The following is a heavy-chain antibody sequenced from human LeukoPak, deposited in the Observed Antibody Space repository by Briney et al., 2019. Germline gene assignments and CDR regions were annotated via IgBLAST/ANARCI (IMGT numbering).Heavy chain of an antibody. J-gene: IGHJ4*02. CDR2: IYYSGST. CDR1: GYSISSGYY. Sequence: SETLSLTCTVSGYSISSGYYWGWIRQPPGKGLEWIGSIYYSGSTYYNPSLKSRVTISVDTSKNQFSLKLSSVTAADTAVYYCARRGDSSGYYFRVIPYYFDYWGQGTLVTVSS. D-gene: IGHD3-22*01. CDR3: ARRGDSSGYYFRVIPYYFDY. V-gene: IGHV4-38-2*02.